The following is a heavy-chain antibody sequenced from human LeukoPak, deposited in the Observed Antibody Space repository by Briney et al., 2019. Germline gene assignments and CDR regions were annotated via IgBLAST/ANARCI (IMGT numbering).Heavy chain of an antibody. CDR2: IYSGGST. J-gene: IGHJ4*02. Sequence: GGSLRLSCAASGFTVSSNYMSWVRQAPGKGLEWVSVIYSGGSTNYADSVKGRFTISRDNSKNTLYLQMNGLRAEDTAVYYCARDQGNYGDYFDYWGQGTLVTVSS. D-gene: IGHD4-17*01. CDR1: GFTVSSNY. CDR3: ARDQGNYGDYFDY. V-gene: IGHV3-66*02.